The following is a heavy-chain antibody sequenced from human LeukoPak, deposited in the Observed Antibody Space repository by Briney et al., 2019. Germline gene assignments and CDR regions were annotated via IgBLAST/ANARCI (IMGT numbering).Heavy chain of an antibody. CDR2: IYSGGST. CDR3: ARAPLHYYGMDV. V-gene: IGHV3-53*01. Sequence: GGSLRLSCAASGFTVSSNYMSWVRQAPGKGLEWVSVIYSGGSTYYADSVKGRFTISRDNPKNTLYLQMNSLRAEDTAVYYCARAPLHYYGMDVWGQGTTVTVSS. CDR1: GFTVSSNY. J-gene: IGHJ6*02.